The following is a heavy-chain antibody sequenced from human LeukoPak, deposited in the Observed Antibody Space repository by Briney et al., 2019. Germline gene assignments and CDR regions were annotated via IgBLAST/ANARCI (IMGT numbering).Heavy chain of an antibody. Sequence: AATQSLTCTVSAASITSNTQYWSWIRQPPGKGLEWLGSIYYSGSTYYNPALKSRVTISADASKNQFSLKLSSVTAADTALYYCARHHSEEVGPYFDYWGQGILVTVSS. J-gene: IGHJ4*02. D-gene: IGHD4-11*01. CDR2: IYYSGST. V-gene: IGHV4-39*01. CDR1: AASITSNTQY. CDR3: ARHHSEEVGPYFDY.